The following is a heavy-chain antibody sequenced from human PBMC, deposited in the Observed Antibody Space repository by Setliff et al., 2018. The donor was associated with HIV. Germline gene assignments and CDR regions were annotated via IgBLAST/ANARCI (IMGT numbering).Heavy chain of an antibody. D-gene: IGHD3-3*01. V-gene: IGHV4-34*01. CDR2: INHSGST. CDR1: GGSFSDYF. J-gene: IGHJ3*01. Sequence: SETLSLTCAVYGGSFSDYFWTWIRQPPGKGLEWIGEINHSGSTNYNPSLKSRVTISVDTSKNQISLKLTSVTAADTAVYYCATGAKNDFWDDPVPNPFDFWGQGAMVTVSS. CDR3: ATGAKNDFWDDPVPNPFDF.